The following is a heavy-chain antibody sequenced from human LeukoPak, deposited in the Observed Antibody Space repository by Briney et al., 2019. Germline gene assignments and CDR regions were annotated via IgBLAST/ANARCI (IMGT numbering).Heavy chain of an antibody. CDR3: ARDRGTPDYYDTSGYDY. CDR1: GGSISSSNW. J-gene: IGHJ4*02. D-gene: IGHD3-22*01. Sequence: PSETLSLTCAVSGGSISSSNWWSWVRQPPGKGLEWIGEIYHSGSTNYNPSLKSRVTISVDKSKNQFSLKLSSVTAADTAVYYCARDRGTPDYYDTSGYDYWGQGTLLTVSS. CDR2: IYHSGST. V-gene: IGHV4-4*02.